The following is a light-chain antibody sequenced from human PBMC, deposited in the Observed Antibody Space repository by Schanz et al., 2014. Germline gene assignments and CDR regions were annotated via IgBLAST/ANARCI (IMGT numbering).Light chain of an antibody. CDR1: QSVHRNY. CDR3: QQYGRSPQMYT. Sequence: EIVLTQSPGTLSLSPGERATLSCRASQSVHRNYSAWHQQKPGQAPRLLIYAASSRATGIPDRFSGAGSGTDFTLTISRLEPEDFAVYYCQQYGRSPQMYTFGQGTKLDIK. J-gene: IGKJ2*01. V-gene: IGKV3-20*01. CDR2: AAS.